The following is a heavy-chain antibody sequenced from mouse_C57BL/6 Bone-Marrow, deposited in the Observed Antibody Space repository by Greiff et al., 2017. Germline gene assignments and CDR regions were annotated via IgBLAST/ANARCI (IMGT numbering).Heavy chain of an antibody. J-gene: IGHJ2*01. CDR2: IYPRSGNT. V-gene: IGHV1-81*01. Sequence: VQLQQSGAELARPGASVKLSCKASGYTFTSYGISWVKQRPGQGLEWIGEIYPRSGNTYYNEKFKGKATLTADKSSSTAYMELRSLTSEDSAVYFGERWGDDYDGLDYWGQGTTLTVSS. CDR1: GYTFTSYG. CDR3: ERWGDDYDGLDY. D-gene: IGHD2-4*01.